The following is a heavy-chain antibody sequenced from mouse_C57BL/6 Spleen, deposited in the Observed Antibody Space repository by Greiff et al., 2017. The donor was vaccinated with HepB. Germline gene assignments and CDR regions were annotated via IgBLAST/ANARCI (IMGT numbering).Heavy chain of an antibody. J-gene: IGHJ3*01. Sequence: QVQLQQPGTELVKPGASVKLSCKASGYTFTSYWMHWVKQRPGQGLEWIGNINPSNGGTNYNEKFKSKATLTVDKSSSTAYMQLSSLTSEDSAVYYCAREEAYYDGSSMGFAYWGQGTLVTVSA. D-gene: IGHD1-1*01. CDR2: INPSNGGT. CDR1: GYTFTSYW. V-gene: IGHV1-53*01. CDR3: AREEAYYDGSSMGFAY.